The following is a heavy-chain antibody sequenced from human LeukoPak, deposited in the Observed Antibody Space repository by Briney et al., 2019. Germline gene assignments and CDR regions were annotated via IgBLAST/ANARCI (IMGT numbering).Heavy chain of an antibody. J-gene: IGHJ4*02. V-gene: IGHV3-53*01. CDR3: KVAAEGPFDY. Sequence: GGSLRLSCAASGFTVSSNYMSWVRQAPGKGLEWVSVIYSGGSTYYADSVKGRFTISRDNSKNTLYLQMNSLRAEDTAVYYCKVAAEGPFDYWGQGTLVTVSS. D-gene: IGHD6-19*01. CDR2: IYSGGST. CDR1: GFTVSSNY.